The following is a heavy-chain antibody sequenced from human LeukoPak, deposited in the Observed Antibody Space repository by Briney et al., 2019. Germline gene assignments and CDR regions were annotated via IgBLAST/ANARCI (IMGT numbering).Heavy chain of an antibody. CDR3: TRGRATSNWYYFDY. J-gene: IGHJ4*02. CDR1: GFTSSGYL. D-gene: IGHD6-13*01. CDR2: IHSDGSST. Sequence: GGSLRLSCAASGFTSSGYLMHWVRQAPGKGLVWVSRIHSDGSSTNYADSVKGRFTISRDNAKNTLYLQMNSLRAEDTAVYYCTRGRATSNWYYFDYWGQGILVTVSS. V-gene: IGHV3-74*01.